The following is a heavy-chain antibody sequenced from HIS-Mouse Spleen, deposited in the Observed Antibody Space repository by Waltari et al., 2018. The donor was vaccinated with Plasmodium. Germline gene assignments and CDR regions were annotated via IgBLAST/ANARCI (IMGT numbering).Heavy chain of an antibody. CDR2: NNHSGST. CDR3: ARGLRGHYWYFDL. Sequence: QVQLQQWGAGLLKPSETLSLTCAVYGGSFSGYYWSWIRQPPGKGLEWIGENNHSGSTNYNPSRKSRVTISVDTSKNQFSRKLSSVTAADTAVYYCARGLRGHYWYFDLWGRGTLVTVSS. CDR1: GGSFSGYY. J-gene: IGHJ2*01. V-gene: IGHV4-34*01. D-gene: IGHD3-10*01.